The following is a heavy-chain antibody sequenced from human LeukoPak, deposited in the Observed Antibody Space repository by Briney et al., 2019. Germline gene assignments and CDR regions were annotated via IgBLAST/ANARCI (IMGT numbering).Heavy chain of an antibody. CDR2: IYYSGST. Sequence: PSETLSLTCTVSGGSISSYYWSWIRQPPGKGLEWIGYIYYSGSTNYNPSLKSRVTISVDTSKNQFSLKLSSVTAADTAVYYCARAVRYTVTTDYYYYMDVWGKGTTVTVSS. CDR1: GGSISSYY. J-gene: IGHJ6*03. V-gene: IGHV4-59*01. CDR3: ARAVRYTVTTDYYYYMDV. D-gene: IGHD4-11*01.